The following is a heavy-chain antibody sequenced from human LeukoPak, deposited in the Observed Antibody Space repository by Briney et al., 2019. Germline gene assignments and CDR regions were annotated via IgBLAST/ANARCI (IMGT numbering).Heavy chain of an antibody. CDR2: ISYDGSNK. CDR1: GFTFSSYG. CDR3: AKDLSWRYYNSSGWYN. J-gene: IGHJ4*02. D-gene: IGHD6-19*01. Sequence: GGSLRLSCAASGFTFSSYGMHWVSQAPGKGLEWVAVISYDGSNKYYADSVKGRFTISRDNSKNTLYLQMNSLRAEDTAVYYCAKDLSWRYYNSSGWYNWGQGTLVTVSS. V-gene: IGHV3-30*18.